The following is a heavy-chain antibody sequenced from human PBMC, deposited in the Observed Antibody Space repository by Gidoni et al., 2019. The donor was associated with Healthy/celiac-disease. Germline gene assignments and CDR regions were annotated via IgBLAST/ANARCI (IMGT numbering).Heavy chain of an antibody. J-gene: IGHJ6*02. CDR1: GFTFSSYD. CDR2: IGTAGDT. CDR3: ARGYYGDLLYGMDV. D-gene: IGHD4-17*01. V-gene: IGHV3-13*04. Sequence: EVQLVESGGGLVQPGGSLRLSCAASGFTFSSYDMHWVRQATGKGLEWVSSIGTAGDTYYPGSVKGRFTISRENAKNSLYLQMNSLRAGDTAVYYCARGYYGDLLYGMDVWGQGTTVTVSS.